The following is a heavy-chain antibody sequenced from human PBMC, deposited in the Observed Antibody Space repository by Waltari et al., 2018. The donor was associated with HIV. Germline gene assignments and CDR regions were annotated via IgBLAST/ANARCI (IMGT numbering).Heavy chain of an antibody. CDR2: IYSGGST. Sequence: EVQLVESGGGLVQPGGSLRLSCAASGFPVSCNYMSRVRQAPGKGLEWVSVIYSGGSTYYADSVKGRFTISRDNSKNTLYLQMNSLRAEDTAVYYCASIAYCGGDCYPRGMDVWGQGTTVTVSS. CDR3: ASIAYCGGDCYPRGMDV. CDR1: GFPVSCNY. J-gene: IGHJ6*02. D-gene: IGHD2-21*02. V-gene: IGHV3-66*01.